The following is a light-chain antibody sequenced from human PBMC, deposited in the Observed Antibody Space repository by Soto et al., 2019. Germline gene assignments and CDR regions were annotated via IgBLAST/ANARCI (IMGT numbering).Light chain of an antibody. CDR3: SSFAGTSYV. Sequence: QSALTQPASVSGSPGQSITISCAGTSSDVGGYNYVSWYQQHPGKAPKLIICDVSNRPSGVSSRFSGSKSGNTASLTISGLQAEDEAGSYCSSFAGTSYVFGTGTKVTVL. CDR2: DVS. V-gene: IGLV2-14*01. J-gene: IGLJ1*01. CDR1: SSDVGGYNY.